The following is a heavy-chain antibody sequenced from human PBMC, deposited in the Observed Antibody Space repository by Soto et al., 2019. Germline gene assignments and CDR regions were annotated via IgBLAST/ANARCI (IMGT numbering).Heavy chain of an antibody. CDR3: ARGEYRRSSRDYYYGMDV. D-gene: IGHD6-6*01. Sequence: PSETLSLTCTVSGGSISSGGYYWSWIRQHPGKGLEWIGYIYYSGSTYYNPSLKSRVTISVDTSKNQFSLKLSSVTAADTAVYYCARGEYRRSSRDYYYGMDVWGQGTTVTVS. J-gene: IGHJ6*02. CDR2: IYYSGST. V-gene: IGHV4-31*03. CDR1: GGSISSGGYY.